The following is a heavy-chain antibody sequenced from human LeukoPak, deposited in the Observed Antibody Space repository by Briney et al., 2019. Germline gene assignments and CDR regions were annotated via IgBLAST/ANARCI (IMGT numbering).Heavy chain of an antibody. CDR2: IRSKTYGGTT. V-gene: IGHV3-49*03. CDR3: TRGALYADTSGYYPDSYTFDI. J-gene: IGHJ3*02. Sequence: PGGPLRLSCTVSGFIFGDYAMSWFRQAPGNGLEWVGFIRSKTYGGTTEYAASVMGRFIISRDDSKNIAYLQLSSLKTEDTAVYYCTRGALYADTSGYYPDSYTFDIWGQGTRVTVSS. D-gene: IGHD3-22*01. CDR1: GFIFGDYA.